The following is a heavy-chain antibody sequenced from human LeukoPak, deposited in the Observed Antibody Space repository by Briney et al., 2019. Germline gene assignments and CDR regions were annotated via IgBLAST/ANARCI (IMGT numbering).Heavy chain of an antibody. CDR3: SRDRFGEGTFEM. Sequence: GGSLRLSCAASGFAFSNYDMHWVRQSTGRGLEWVAGIYATGDIHYAGSVKGRFTISRDNVERSVYLQMNSLRDGDTAVYYCSRDRFGEGTFEMWGQGTKVTVSS. D-gene: IGHD4-17*01. CDR2: IYATGDI. V-gene: IGHV3-13*01. J-gene: IGHJ6*02. CDR1: GFAFSNYD.